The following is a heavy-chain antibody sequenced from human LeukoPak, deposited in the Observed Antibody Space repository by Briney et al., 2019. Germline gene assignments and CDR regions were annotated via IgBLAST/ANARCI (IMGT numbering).Heavy chain of an antibody. CDR3: ARDLFLVVPAASLYYYYGMDV. D-gene: IGHD2-2*01. V-gene: IGHV7-4-1*02. CDR2: INTNTGNP. Sequence: ASVKVSCKASGYTFTSYAMNWVRQAPGQGLEWMGWINTNTGNPTYAQGFTGRFVFSLDTSVSTAYLQISSLKAEDTAVYYCARDLFLVVPAASLYYYYGMDVWGQGTTVTVSS. J-gene: IGHJ6*02. CDR1: GYTFTSYA.